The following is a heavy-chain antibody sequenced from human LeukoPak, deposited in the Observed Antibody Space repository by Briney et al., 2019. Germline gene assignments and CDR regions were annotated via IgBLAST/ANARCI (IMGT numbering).Heavy chain of an antibody. D-gene: IGHD2-2*01. CDR3: AIFGVVVPAARGNWFDP. V-gene: IGHV4-34*01. CDR1: GGSFSGYY. J-gene: IGHJ5*02. CDR2: INHSGST. Sequence: PSETLSLTCAVYGGSFSGYYWSWIRQPLGKGLEWFGEINHSGSTNYNPSLKSRVTVSVDTTKNQFSLKLSSVTAADTAVYYCAIFGVVVPAARGNWFDPWGQGTLVTVSS.